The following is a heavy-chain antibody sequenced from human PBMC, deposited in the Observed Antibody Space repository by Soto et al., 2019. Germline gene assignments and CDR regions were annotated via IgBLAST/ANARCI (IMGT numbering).Heavy chain of an antibody. D-gene: IGHD2-2*01. J-gene: IGHJ4*02. CDR3: ATRRVVVPAAKAEDYYFDY. V-gene: IGHV3-23*01. CDR2: ISGSGGST. CDR1: GFTFSSYA. Sequence: GGSLRLSCAASGFTFSSYAMSWVRQAPGKGLEWVSAISGSGGSTYYADSVKGRFTISRDNSKNTLYLQMNSLRAEDTAVYYCATRRVVVPAAKAEDYYFDYWGQGTLVTVS.